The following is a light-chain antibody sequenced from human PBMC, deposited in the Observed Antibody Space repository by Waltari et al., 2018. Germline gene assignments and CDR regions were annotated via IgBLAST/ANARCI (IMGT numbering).Light chain of an antibody. CDR2: SNN. J-gene: IGLJ2*01. Sequence: QSVLTQPPSASGTPGQRVTIPCSGSNSNLGSNTVNWPQQLPGPAPKLLIHSNNQRPSGVPDRFSGSKSGTSASLAISGLQSEDEADYYCAAWDDSLNAVVIGGGTKLTVL. CDR3: AAWDDSLNAVV. V-gene: IGLV1-44*01. CDR1: NSNLGSNT.